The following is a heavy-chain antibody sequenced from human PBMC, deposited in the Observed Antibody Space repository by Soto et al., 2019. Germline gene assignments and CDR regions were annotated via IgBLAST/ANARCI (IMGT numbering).Heavy chain of an antibody. CDR2: INHSGST. CDR3: ARDNWNYAYYYYGMDV. V-gene: IGHV4-34*01. J-gene: IGHJ6*02. Sequence: SETLSLTCAVYGGSFSGYYWSWIRQPPGKGLEWIGEINHSGSTNYNPSLKSRVTISVDTSKNQFSLKLSSVTAADTAVYYCARDNWNYAYYYYGMDVWGQGTTVTVSS. CDR1: GGSFSGYY. D-gene: IGHD1-7*01.